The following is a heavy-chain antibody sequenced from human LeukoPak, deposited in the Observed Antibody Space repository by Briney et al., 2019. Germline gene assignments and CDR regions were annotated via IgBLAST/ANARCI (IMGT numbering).Heavy chain of an antibody. J-gene: IGHJ4*02. V-gene: IGHV4-39*01. Sequence: SETLSLTCTVSGGSISSGSYYWGWIRQPPGKGLEWIGSIYYSGSTYYNPSLKSRVTISVDTSKNQFSLKLSSVTAADTAVYYCARRVVVILDNVFDYWGQGTLVTVSS. CDR1: GGSISSGSYY. D-gene: IGHD3-22*01. CDR2: IYYSGST. CDR3: ARRVVVILDNVFDY.